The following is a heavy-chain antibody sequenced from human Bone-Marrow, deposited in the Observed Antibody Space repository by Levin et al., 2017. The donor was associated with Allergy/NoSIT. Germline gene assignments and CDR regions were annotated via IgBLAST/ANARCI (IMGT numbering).Heavy chain of an antibody. CDR1: GYIFTNYW. V-gene: IGHV5-51*01. Sequence: GESLKISCKGSGYIFTNYWIDWVRQMPGKGLEWMGIINPGDSDTRYGPSFEGQITISVDKSINTAYLQWSSLKASDSAMYYSARSMFYYDSGSSDEWGQGTLVTVSS. J-gene: IGHJ4*02. D-gene: IGHD3-10*01. CDR3: ARSMFYYDSGSSDE. CDR2: INPGDSDT.